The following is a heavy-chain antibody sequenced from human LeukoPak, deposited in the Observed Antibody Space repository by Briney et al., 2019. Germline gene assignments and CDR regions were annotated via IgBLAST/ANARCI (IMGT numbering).Heavy chain of an antibody. V-gene: IGHV4-39*07. D-gene: IGHD2-15*01. CDR2: IYYSGSI. Sequence: SETLSLTCTVSGGSISSSSYYWGWIRQPPGKGLEWIGSIYYSGSIYYNPSLKSRVTISVDTSKNQFSLKLSSVTAADTAVYYCASPIIGYCSGGSCYSDAFDIWGQGTMVTVSS. J-gene: IGHJ3*02. CDR3: ASPIIGYCSGGSCYSDAFDI. CDR1: GGSISSSSYY.